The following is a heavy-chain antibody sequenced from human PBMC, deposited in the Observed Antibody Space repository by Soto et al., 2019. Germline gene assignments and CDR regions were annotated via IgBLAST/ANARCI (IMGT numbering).Heavy chain of an antibody. D-gene: IGHD3-22*01. CDR2: IWYDGSNK. V-gene: IGHV3-33*01. CDR3: ARDSSGYSFDY. J-gene: IGHJ4*02. CDR1: GFTFSSYG. Sequence: QVQLVESGGGVVQPGRSLRLSCAASGFTFSSYGMHWVRQAPGKGLEWVAVIWYDGSNKYYADSVKGRFTISRDNSKNTLYLQINSLRAEDTAVYYCARDSSGYSFDYWGQGTLVTVSS.